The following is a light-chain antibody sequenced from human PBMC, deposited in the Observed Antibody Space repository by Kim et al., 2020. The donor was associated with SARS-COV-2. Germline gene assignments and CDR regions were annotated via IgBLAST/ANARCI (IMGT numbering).Light chain of an antibody. J-gene: IGKJ2*01. V-gene: IGKV2-28*01. CDR1: QSLLHTNSKYY. CDR2: LGS. CDR3: VQTLQTPYT. Sequence: EPDSISCRSSQSLLHTNSKYYLDWYQQKPGQSPQLLIYLGSDRASGVPDRFSGSGSGTDFTLNINRVEAEDFGIYYCVQTLQTPYTFGQGTKLEI.